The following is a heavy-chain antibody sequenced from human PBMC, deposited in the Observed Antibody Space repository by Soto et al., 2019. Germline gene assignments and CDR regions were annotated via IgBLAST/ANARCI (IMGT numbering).Heavy chain of an antibody. CDR3: VVEYGDYVLY. V-gene: IGHV4-30-4*01. J-gene: IGHJ4*02. D-gene: IGHD4-17*01. Sequence: QVQLQESGPGLVKPSQTLSLTCTVSGGSISSGDYCWSWIRQPPGKGLEWIGYIYYSGSTYYNPSLKXXVXIXXDTSKSQFSLKLRSVTAADTAVYSCVVEYGDYVLYWGQGTLVTVSS. CDR2: IYYSGST. CDR1: GGSISSGDYC.